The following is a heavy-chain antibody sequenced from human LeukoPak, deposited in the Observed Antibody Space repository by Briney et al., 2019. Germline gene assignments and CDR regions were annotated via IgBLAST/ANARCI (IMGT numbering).Heavy chain of an antibody. J-gene: IGHJ4*02. V-gene: IGHV3-53*01. CDR3: AKATVGGYED. CDR1: GITVSSNY. CDR2: VASDGST. D-gene: IGHD5-12*01. Sequence: PGGSLRLSCAASGITVSSNYMSWVRQAPGKGLEWVSVVASDGSTKYADSVKGRFAISGDNSKNILYLQMNSLRAEDTGVYYCAKATVGGYEDWGQGTLVTVSS.